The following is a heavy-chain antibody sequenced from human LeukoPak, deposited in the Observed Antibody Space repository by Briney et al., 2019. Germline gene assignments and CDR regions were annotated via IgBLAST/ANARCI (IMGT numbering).Heavy chain of an antibody. Sequence: SETLSLTCTVSGGSISSGDYYWSWIRQPPGTGLEWIGYIYYSGSTYYNPSLKSRVTISVDTSKNQFSLRLSSVTAADTAVYYCARGYCSGGSCYSEHYYYGMDVWGKGTTVTVSS. J-gene: IGHJ6*04. CDR3: ARGYCSGGSCYSEHYYYGMDV. V-gene: IGHV4-30-4*01. CDR1: GGSISSGDYY. CDR2: IYYSGST. D-gene: IGHD2-15*01.